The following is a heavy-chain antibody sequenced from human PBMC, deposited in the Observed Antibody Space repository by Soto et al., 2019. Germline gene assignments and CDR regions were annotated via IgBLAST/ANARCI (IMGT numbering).Heavy chain of an antibody. V-gene: IGHV1-69*12. CDR3: ARESYCTNGVCYSNWFDP. J-gene: IGHJ5*02. Sequence: QVQLVQSGAEVKKPGSSVKVSCKASGGTFSSYAISWVRQAPGQGLEWMGGIIPIFGTANYAQKFQGRVTITADESTSRAYMELSSLRSEDTAVYFCARESYCTNGVCYSNWFDPWGQGTLVTVSS. CDR1: GGTFSSYA. CDR2: IIPIFGTA. D-gene: IGHD2-8*01.